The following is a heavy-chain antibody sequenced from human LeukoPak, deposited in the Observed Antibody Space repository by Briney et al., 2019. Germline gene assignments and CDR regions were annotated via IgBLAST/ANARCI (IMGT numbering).Heavy chain of an antibody. Sequence: PGGSLRLSCVASGFTFSSYWMYWVRQAPGKGLVWVSRINSDGSSTSYADSVKGRFTISRDNAKNTLYLQMNSLRAEDTAVYYCAELGITMIGGVWGKGTTVTISS. V-gene: IGHV3-74*01. CDR1: GFTFSSYW. J-gene: IGHJ6*04. D-gene: IGHD3-10*02. CDR3: AELGITMIGGV. CDR2: INSDGSST.